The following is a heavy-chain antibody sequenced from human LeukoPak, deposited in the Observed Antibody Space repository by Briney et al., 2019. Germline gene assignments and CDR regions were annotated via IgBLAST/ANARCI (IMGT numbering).Heavy chain of an antibody. Sequence: SETLSLTCTVSGGSISSSSYYWGWIRQPPGKGLEWLGSIYYSGSTYYNPSLKSRVTISVDTSKNQFSLKLSSVTAADTAVYYCARVYYDSSGYYYFFDYWGQGTLVTVSS. J-gene: IGHJ4*02. CDR2: IYYSGST. V-gene: IGHV4-39*01. D-gene: IGHD3-22*01. CDR3: ARVYYDSSGYYYFFDY. CDR1: GGSISSSSYY.